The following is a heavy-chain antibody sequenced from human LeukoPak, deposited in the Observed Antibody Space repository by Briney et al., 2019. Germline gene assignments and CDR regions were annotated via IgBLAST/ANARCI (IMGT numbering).Heavy chain of an antibody. V-gene: IGHV4-34*09. CDR3: ARVPIAVAGLDY. CDR2: INHSGST. Sequence: PSETLSLTCAVYGGSFSGYYWSWIRQPPGKGLEWIGEINHSGSTNYNPSLKSRVTISVDTSKNQFSLKLSSVTAADTAVYYCARVPIAVAGLDYWGQGTLVTVSS. CDR1: GGSFSGYY. J-gene: IGHJ4*02. D-gene: IGHD6-19*01.